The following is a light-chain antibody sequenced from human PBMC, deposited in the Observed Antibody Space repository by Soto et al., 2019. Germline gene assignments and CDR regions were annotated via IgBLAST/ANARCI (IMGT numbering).Light chain of an antibody. J-gene: IGKJ5*01. V-gene: IGKV1-33*01. CDR1: QDISNY. CDR2: DAS. Sequence: IQLTQSPSSLSASVGDRVTITCQASQDISNYLHWFQQKPGKAPNLLIYDASNLEIGVPSRFSGSGSGTHFTFTISSLQTEDIGTYYCQQYDILPITFGRGTRLEIK. CDR3: QQYDILPIT.